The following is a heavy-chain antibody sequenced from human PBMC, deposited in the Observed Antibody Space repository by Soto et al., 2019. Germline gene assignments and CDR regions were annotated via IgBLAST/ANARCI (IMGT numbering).Heavy chain of an antibody. V-gene: IGHV4-59*01. J-gene: IGHJ4*02. D-gene: IGHD6-19*01. Sequence: PSETLSLTCTVSGGSISSYYWSWIRQPPGKGLEWIGYIYYSGSTNYNPSLKSRVTISVDTSKNQFSLKLSSVTAADTAVYYCARGQRIAVAGLDYWGQGTLVTVSS. CDR1: GGSISSYY. CDR3: ARGQRIAVAGLDY. CDR2: IYYSGST.